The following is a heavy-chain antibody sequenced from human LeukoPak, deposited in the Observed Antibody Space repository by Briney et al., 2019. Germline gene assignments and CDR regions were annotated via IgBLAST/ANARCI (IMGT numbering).Heavy chain of an antibody. CDR3: ARENDRYGRIDY. V-gene: IGHV4-34*01. Sequence: SETLSLTCAVYGGSFSGDYWSWIRQPPGKGLEWIGEINQSGSTNYNPSLKSRVIISIDTSKTQFSLRLRSVTAADTAVYYCARENDRYGRIDYWGQGTQVTVSS. J-gene: IGHJ4*02. CDR2: INQSGST. CDR1: GGSFSGDY. D-gene: IGHD5-18*01.